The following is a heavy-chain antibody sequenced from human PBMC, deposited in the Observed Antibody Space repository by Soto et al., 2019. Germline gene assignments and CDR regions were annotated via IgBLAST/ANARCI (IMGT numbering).Heavy chain of an antibody. J-gene: IGHJ4*02. Sequence: SGPTLVNATQTLTLTCTFSGFSFSTSQVGVGWIRQPPGKALEWLAVVYWDDSRHYSPSLNSRLAITKDTSKSQVVLTVTNMDPVDTATYYCAHKGSGTTSLDFWGQGTPVTVSS. D-gene: IGHD1-1*01. CDR1: GFSFSTSQVG. V-gene: IGHV2-5*02. CDR2: VYWDDSR. CDR3: AHKGSGTTSLDF.